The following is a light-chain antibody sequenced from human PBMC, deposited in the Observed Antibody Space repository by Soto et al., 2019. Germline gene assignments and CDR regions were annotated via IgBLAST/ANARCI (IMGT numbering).Light chain of an antibody. CDR3: QQYNSYPWT. J-gene: IGKJ1*01. V-gene: IGKV1-5*03. CDR1: QSISSW. CDR2: KAS. Sequence: DIQMTQSPSTLSASVGDRVTITCRASQSISSWLAWYQQKPGKAPKLLIYKASSLERAVPSRFSGSGSGTEFTLTISSLQPDDFATYYCQQYNSYPWTFGQGTKVEIK.